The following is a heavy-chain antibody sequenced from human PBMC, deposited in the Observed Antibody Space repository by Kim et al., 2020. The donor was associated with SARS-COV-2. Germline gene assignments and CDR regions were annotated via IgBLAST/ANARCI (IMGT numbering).Heavy chain of an antibody. Sequence: GGSLRLSCAASGFTFSSYGMHWVRQAPGKGLEWVAVISYDGSNKYYADSVKGRFTISRDNSKNTLYLQMNSLRAEDTAVYYCARAGETHYDILTGYYNDAFDIWGQGTMVTVSS. CDR3: ARAGETHYDILTGYYNDAFDI. V-gene: IGHV3-33*05. CDR1: GFTFSSYG. D-gene: IGHD3-9*01. J-gene: IGHJ3*02. CDR2: ISYDGSNK.